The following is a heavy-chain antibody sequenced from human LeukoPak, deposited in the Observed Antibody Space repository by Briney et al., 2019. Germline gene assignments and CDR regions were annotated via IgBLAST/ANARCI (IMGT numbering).Heavy chain of an antibody. Sequence: SETLSLTCAVYGGSFSGYYWSWIRQPPGKGLEWIGEINHSRSTNYNPSLKSRVTISVDTSKNQFSLKLSSVTAADTAVYYCARSSRDYDILTGYYPNWFDPWGQGTLVTVSS. CDR3: ARSSRDYDILTGYYPNWFDP. CDR1: GGSFSGYY. D-gene: IGHD3-9*01. V-gene: IGHV4-34*01. J-gene: IGHJ5*02. CDR2: INHSRST.